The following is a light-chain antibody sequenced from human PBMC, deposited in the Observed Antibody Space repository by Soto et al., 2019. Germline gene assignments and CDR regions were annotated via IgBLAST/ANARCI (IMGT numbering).Light chain of an antibody. V-gene: IGLV2-14*01. Sequence: AISCTGTSSDVGGYNYVSWYQQHPGKAPKLMIYEVSNRPSGISNRFSGSKSGNTASLTISGLQSEDEADYYCRSYAGPNTPIYVFGTGTTVTVL. CDR1: SSDVGGYNY. CDR3: RSYAGPNTPIYV. CDR2: EVS. J-gene: IGLJ1*01.